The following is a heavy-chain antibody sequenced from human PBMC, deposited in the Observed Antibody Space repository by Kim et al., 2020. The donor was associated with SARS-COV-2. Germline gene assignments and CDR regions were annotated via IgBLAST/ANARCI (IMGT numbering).Heavy chain of an antibody. J-gene: IGHJ3*01. D-gene: IGHD3-16*01. V-gene: IGHV3-23*01. Sequence: YADSGKGRFTISRDNSKNTLYLEMNSLRAEETALYYCVKCSINYGNDAFDVWGPGTMVTVSS. CDR3: VKCSINYGNDAFDV.